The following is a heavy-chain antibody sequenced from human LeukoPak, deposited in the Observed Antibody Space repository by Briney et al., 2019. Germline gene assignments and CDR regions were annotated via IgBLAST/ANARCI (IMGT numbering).Heavy chain of an antibody. J-gene: IGHJ6*03. CDR2: ISGSGGST. V-gene: IGHV3-23*01. D-gene: IGHD6-6*01. CDR3: ARGPYTSSSTYYFYMDV. Sequence: GGSLRLSCAASGFTFSSYAMSWVRQAPGKGLEWVSAISGSGGSTYYADSVKGRFTISRDNSKNTLYLQMNSLRAEDTTVYYCARGPYTSSSTYYFYMDVWGKGTTVTVSS. CDR1: GFTFSSYA.